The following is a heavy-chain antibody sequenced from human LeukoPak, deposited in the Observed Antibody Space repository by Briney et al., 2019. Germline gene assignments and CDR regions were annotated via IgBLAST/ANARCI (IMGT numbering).Heavy chain of an antibody. J-gene: IGHJ6*02. V-gene: IGHV3-30*18. D-gene: IGHD6-19*01. CDR3: AKDLGAVAAQGMDV. CDR1: GFTFSSYG. Sequence: GGSLRLSCAASGFTFSSYGMHRVRQAPGKGLEWVAVISYDGSNKYYADSVKGRFTISRDNSKNTLYLQMNSLRAEDTAVYYCAKDLGAVAAQGMDVWGQGTTVTVSS. CDR2: ISYDGSNK.